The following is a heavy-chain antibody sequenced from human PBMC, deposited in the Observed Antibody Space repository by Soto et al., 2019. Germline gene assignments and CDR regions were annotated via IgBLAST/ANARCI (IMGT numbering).Heavy chain of an antibody. CDR1: GFTLSSTW. CDR2: IKSKTDGGTT. V-gene: IGHV3-15*07. D-gene: IGHD1-1*01. Sequence: GGSLRLSCAASGFTLSSTWMHWVRQAPGKGLEWVARIKSKTDGGTTDYAAPVKDRFTISRDDSKNTLHLQMNSLKSEDTAVYFCTFISTTGPDYWGQGTLVTVSS. J-gene: IGHJ4*02. CDR3: TFISTTGPDY.